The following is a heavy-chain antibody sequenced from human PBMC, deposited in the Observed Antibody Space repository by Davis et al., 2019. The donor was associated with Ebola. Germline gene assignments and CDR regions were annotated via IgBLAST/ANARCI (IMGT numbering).Heavy chain of an antibody. D-gene: IGHD1-26*01. CDR2: ISSSSSYI. J-gene: IGHJ4*02. V-gene: IGHV3-21*01. CDR3: ARERAIVYFDY. CDR1: GFTFSSYS. Sequence: LSLTCAASGFTFSSYSMNWVRQAPGKGPEWVSSISSSSSYIYYADSVKGRFTISRDNAKNSLYLQMNSLRAEDTAVYYCARERAIVYFDYWGQGTLVTVSS.